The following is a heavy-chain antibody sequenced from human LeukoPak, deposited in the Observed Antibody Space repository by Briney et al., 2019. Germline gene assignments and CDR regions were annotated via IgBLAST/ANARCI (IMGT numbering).Heavy chain of an antibody. CDR2: ITSSGSHI. CDR1: GFSFSNYN. D-gene: IGHD1-26*01. Sequence: KAGGSLRLSCAASGFSFSNYNMNWARLAPGKGLEWVSSITSSGSHIFYADSVKGRFTISRDNADNSLYLQMNSLRAEDTAVYFCARDPYSGAYGSDYYYYMDVWGKGTTVTVSS. J-gene: IGHJ6*03. CDR3: ARDPYSGAYGSDYYYYMDV. V-gene: IGHV3-21*01.